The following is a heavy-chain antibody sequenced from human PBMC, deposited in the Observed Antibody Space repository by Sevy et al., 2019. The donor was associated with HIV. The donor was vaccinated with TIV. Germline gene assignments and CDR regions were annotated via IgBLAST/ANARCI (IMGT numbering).Heavy chain of an antibody. V-gene: IGHV3-49*04. Sequence: GGSLRLSCTASGFTFGDYAMSWVRQAPGKGLEWVGFIRSKAYGGTTEYAASVKGRFTISRDDSKSIAYLQMNSLKTEDTAVYYCTRGGYIVVVPAVTFDIWGQGTMVTVSS. CDR2: IRSKAYGGTT. CDR1: GFTFGDYA. CDR3: TRGGYIVVVPAVTFDI. D-gene: IGHD2-2*01. J-gene: IGHJ3*02.